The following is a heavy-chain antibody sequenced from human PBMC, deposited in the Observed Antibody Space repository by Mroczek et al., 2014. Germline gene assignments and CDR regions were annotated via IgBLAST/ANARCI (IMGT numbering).Heavy chain of an antibody. CDR1: GGSISSYY. CDR3: ARAEYSRSQFDY. D-gene: IGHD6-6*01. V-gene: IGHV4-59*01. J-gene: IGHJ4*02. Sequence: QVQLQESGPGLVKPSETLSLTCTVSGGSISSYYWSWIRQPPGKGLEWIGYIYYSGSTNYNPSLKSRVTISVDTSKNQFSLKLSSVTAADTAVYYCARAEYSRSQFDYWGQGTLVTVSS. CDR2: IYYSGST.